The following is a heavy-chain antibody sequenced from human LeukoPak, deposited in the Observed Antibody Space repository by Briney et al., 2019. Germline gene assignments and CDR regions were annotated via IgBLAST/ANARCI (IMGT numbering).Heavy chain of an antibody. Sequence: SETLSLTCAVYGGSFSGYYWSWIRQPPGKGLEWIGEINHSGSTNYNPSLKSRVTISVDTSKNQFSLKLSSVTAADTAVYYCARDLNDYAPSEWGQGTLVTVSS. CDR2: INHSGST. CDR1: GGSFSGYY. J-gene: IGHJ4*02. V-gene: IGHV4-34*01. D-gene: IGHD4-17*01. CDR3: ARDLNDYAPSE.